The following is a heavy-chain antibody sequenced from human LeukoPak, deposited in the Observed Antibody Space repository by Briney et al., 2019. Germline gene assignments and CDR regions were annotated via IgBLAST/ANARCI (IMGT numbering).Heavy chain of an antibody. V-gene: IGHV5-51*01. CDR3: ARHRAVCSSTSCHLRNYYYMDV. Sequence: GESLKISCKGSGYSLTSYWIGWVRQMPGKGLEWMGIIYPGDSDTRYSPSFQGQVTISADKSISTAYLQWSSLKASDTAMYYCARHRAVCSSTSCHLRNYYYMDVWGKGTTVTVSS. J-gene: IGHJ6*03. CDR1: GYSLTSYW. D-gene: IGHD2-2*01. CDR2: IYPGDSDT.